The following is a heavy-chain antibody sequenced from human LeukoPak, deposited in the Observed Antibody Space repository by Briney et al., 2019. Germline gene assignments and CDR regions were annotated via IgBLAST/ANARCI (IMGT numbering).Heavy chain of an antibody. D-gene: IGHD3-10*01. J-gene: IGHJ4*02. CDR3: ARRRGGFGEGDFDY. V-gene: IGHV3-66*04. CDR2: IKSDAGT. Sequence: GGSLRLSCAASGFTANTKNMYWVRQAPGKGLEWVSSIKSDAGTDYADSVRGRITTSRDDSKNTLYLQMNSLRVDDTAVYYCARRRGGFGEGDFDYWGQGTLVTVSS. CDR1: GFTANTKN.